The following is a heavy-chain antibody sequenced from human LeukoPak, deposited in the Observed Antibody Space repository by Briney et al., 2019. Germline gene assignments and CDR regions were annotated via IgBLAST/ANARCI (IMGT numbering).Heavy chain of an antibody. CDR3: ARRYHYDNSAYYYGFNH. V-gene: IGHV1-2*02. D-gene: IGHD3-22*01. J-gene: IGHJ4*02. Sequence: ASVKVSCKASGYTFTDYYMHWVRQAPGQGLEWMGWINPNGGGTNYAQKFQGRVTMTRDTPFNTGYMELSSLRSDDTAVYYCARRYHYDNSAYYYGFNHWGQGTLVTVSS. CDR2: INPNGGGT. CDR1: GYTFTDYY.